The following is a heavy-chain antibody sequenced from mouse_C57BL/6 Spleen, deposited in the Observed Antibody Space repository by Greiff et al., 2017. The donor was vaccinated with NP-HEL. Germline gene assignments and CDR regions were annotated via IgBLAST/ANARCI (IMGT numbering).Heavy chain of an antibody. V-gene: IGHV1-18*01. CDR1: GYTFTDYN. J-gene: IGHJ3*01. CDR2: INPNNGGT. D-gene: IGHD2-4*01. Sequence: EVQLQQSGPELVKPGASVKIPCKASGYTFTDYNMDWVKQSHGKSLEWIGDINPNNGGTIYTQKFKGKATSTVDKSSSTAYMELRSLTSEDTAVYYCSRLQDYDDPYWGQGTLVTVSA. CDR3: SRLQDYDDPY.